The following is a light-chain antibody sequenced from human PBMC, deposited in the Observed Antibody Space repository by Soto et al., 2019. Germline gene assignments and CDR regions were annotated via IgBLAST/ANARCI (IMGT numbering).Light chain of an antibody. CDR2: GGS. Sequence: EIVLTQSPGTLSLSPGERATLSCRASQSVSSSDLAWYQQKPGQAPGLLIFGGSSRATGIPDRFRGGGSGTDFALTISRLEPEDFAVYYCQQYGSSWTFGQGTKVDIK. V-gene: IGKV3-20*01. CDR1: QSVSSSD. CDR3: QQYGSSWT. J-gene: IGKJ1*01.